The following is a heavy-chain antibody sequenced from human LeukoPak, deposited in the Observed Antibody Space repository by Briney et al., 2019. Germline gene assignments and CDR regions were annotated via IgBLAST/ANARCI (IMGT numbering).Heavy chain of an antibody. CDR1: GGSFSGYY. J-gene: IGHJ6*03. CDR2: INHSGST. V-gene: IGHV4-34*01. CDR3: ARHRRTGERRRRIVGATTPMNYYYYYMDV. D-gene: IGHD1-26*01. Sequence: SETLSLTCAVYGGSFSGYYWSWLRQPPGKGLEWIGEINHSGSTNYNPSLKSRVTISVDTSKNQFSLKLSSVTAADTAVYYCARHRRTGERRRRIVGATTPMNYYYYYMDVWGKGTTVTVSS.